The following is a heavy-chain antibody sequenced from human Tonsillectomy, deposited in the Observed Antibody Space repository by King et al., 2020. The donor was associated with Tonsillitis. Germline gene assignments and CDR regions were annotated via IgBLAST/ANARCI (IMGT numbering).Heavy chain of an antibody. CDR3: TTTRY. Sequence: VQLVESGGGLVHPGGSLRLSCSGSDFTFSDYAMHWVRQTPGKGLQCVSAINDKGDFTYYADSVKGRFTISRDKSENALYLQMSRLRTEDTGVYYCTTTRYWGQGTLVTVSS. CDR1: DFTFSDYA. D-gene: IGHD3-16*02. V-gene: IGHV3-64D*06. J-gene: IGHJ4*02. CDR2: INDKGDFT.